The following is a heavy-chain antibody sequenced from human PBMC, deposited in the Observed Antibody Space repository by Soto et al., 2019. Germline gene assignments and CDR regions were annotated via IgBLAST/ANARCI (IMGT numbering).Heavy chain of an antibody. V-gene: IGHV4-30-4*01. CDR2: IYYSGST. J-gene: IGHJ6*02. Sequence: PSETLSLTCTVSGGSISSGDYYWSWIRQPPGKGLEWIGYIYYSGSTYYNPSLKSRVTISVDTSKNQFSLKLSSVTAADTAVYYCARERAAAGGNYYYYYGMDVWGQGTTVTVSS. CDR1: GGSISSGDYY. D-gene: IGHD6-13*01. CDR3: ARERAAAGGNYYYYYGMDV.